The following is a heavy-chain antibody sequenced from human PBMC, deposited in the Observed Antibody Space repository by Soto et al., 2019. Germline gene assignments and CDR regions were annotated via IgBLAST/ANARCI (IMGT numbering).Heavy chain of an antibody. D-gene: IGHD1-26*01. CDR3: ARTFRSSTTGGYFDY. J-gene: IGHJ4*02. Sequence: QVQLQESGPGLVKPSETLSLTCTVSGGSISSYYWSWIRQPAGKGLEWIGRIYTSGSTNYNPSLKSRVTMSVDTSKNQFCLKLSSVTAADTAVYYCARTFRSSTTGGYFDYWGQGTLVTVSS. V-gene: IGHV4-4*07. CDR2: IYTSGST. CDR1: GGSISSYY.